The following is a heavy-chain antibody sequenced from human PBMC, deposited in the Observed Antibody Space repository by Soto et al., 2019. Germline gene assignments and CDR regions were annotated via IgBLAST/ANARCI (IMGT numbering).Heavy chain of an antibody. D-gene: IGHD3-22*01. J-gene: IGHJ6*02. V-gene: IGHV3-13*01. Sequence: EVQLVESGGGLVQPGGSLRLSCAASGFTFSSYDMHWVRQATGKGLEWVSAIGTAGDTYYPGSVKGRFTISRDNAKNSLYLQMNSVSAGDTAVYYCARSYYYDSSGSGYYYGMDVWGQGTTVTVAS. CDR1: GFTFSSYD. CDR2: IGTAGDT. CDR3: ARSYYYDSSGSGYYYGMDV.